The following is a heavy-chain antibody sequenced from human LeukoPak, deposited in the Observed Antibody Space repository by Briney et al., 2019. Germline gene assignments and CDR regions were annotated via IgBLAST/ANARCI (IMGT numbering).Heavy chain of an antibody. CDR2: IYSDGNT. Sequence: GGSLRLSCAVSGFTVSSIYMSWVRQAQGKGLEWVSSIYSDGNTYYADSVKGRFTISRDSSRNTLYLQMNSLRVEDSAVYYCAGDTHSSSWYDHWGQGTLVTVSS. D-gene: IGHD6-13*01. CDR3: AGDTHSSSWYDH. V-gene: IGHV3-53*01. CDR1: GFTVSSIY. J-gene: IGHJ5*02.